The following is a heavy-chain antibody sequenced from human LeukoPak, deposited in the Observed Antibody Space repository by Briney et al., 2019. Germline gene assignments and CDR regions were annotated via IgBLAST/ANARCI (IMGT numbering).Heavy chain of an antibody. CDR3: ASQLFSSGYYSGDYYYGMDV. CDR2: IYYSGST. J-gene: IGHJ6*02. D-gene: IGHD3-22*01. Sequence: SETLSLTCTVSGGSISSYYWSWIRQPPGKGLEWIGYIYYSGSTNYNPSLKSRDTISVDTSKNQFSLKLSSVTAADTAVYFCASQLFSSGYYSGDYYYGMDVWGQGTTVTVSS. CDR1: GGSISSYY. V-gene: IGHV4-59*08.